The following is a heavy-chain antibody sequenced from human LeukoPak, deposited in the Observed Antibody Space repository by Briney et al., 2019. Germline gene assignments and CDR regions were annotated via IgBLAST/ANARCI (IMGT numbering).Heavy chain of an antibody. Sequence: SETLSLTCTVSGASISSYYWTWVRQPPGKGLEWIGYISNSGGTNYNPSLTRRVTISVDTSKNQFSLKLTSVTAVDTAIYFCTRHSTSSAPSAYWGQGTLVTVSS. D-gene: IGHD2-2*01. CDR1: GASISSYY. J-gene: IGHJ4*02. CDR3: TRHSTSSAPSAY. CDR2: ISNSGGT. V-gene: IGHV4-59*08.